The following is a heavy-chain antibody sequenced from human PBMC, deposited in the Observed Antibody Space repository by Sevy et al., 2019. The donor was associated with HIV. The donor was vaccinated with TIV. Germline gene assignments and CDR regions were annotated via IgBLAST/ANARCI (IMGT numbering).Heavy chain of an antibody. CDR1: GFTFTNYA. CDR2: ISDSGDTT. CDR3: AKDIDSSGYYYFDY. J-gene: IGHJ4*02. Sequence: GGSLRLSCAASGFTFTNYAMNWVRQAPGKGLEWVSGISDSGDTTHYAESVKGRFTISRDNSKNTVSLQMSSLRAEDTALYYCAKDIDSSGYYYFDYWGQGTLVTVSS. V-gene: IGHV3-23*01. D-gene: IGHD6-19*01.